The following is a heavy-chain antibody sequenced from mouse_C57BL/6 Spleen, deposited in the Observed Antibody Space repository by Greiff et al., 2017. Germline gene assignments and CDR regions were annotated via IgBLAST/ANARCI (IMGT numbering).Heavy chain of an antibody. CDR2: IDPETGGT. J-gene: IGHJ3*01. V-gene: IGHV1-15*01. D-gene: IGHD2-1*01. Sequence: VQLQQSGAELVRPGASVTLSCKASGYTFTDYEMHWVKQTPVHGLEWIGAIDPETGGTAYNQKFKGKAILTADKSSSTAYMELRSLTSEDSAVYYCTRSDYGNYAWFAYWGKGTLVTVSA. CDR3: TRSDYGNYAWFAY. CDR1: GYTFTDYE.